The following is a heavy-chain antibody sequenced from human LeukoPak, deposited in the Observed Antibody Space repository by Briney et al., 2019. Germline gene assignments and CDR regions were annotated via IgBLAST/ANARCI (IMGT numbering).Heavy chain of an antibody. CDR1: GGSISSYY. J-gene: IGHJ4*02. CDR3: ARESSPSSGYYDY. CDR2: IYYSGST. Sequence: SETLSLTCTVAGGSISSYYWSWIRQPPGKGLDWIGYIYYSGSTNYNPSLKSRVTISVDTSKNQFSLKLSSVTAADTAVYYCARESSPSSGYYDYWGQGTLVTVSS. D-gene: IGHD3-22*01. V-gene: IGHV4-59*01.